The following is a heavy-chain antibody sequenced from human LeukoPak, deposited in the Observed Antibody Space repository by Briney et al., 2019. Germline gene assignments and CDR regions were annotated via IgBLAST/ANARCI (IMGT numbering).Heavy chain of an antibody. D-gene: IGHD1-14*01. CDR3: AKGPPRRFGFEVGYYMDV. CDR2: ISGSSGSI. Sequence: GGSLRLSCAASGFTFSSYAMSWVRQAPGKGLEWVSAISGSSGSIYYADSVKGRFTISRDNSKNTLYLQMNSLRAEDTAVYYYAKGPPRRFGFEVGYYMDVWGKGTTVTVSS. CDR1: GFTFSSYA. J-gene: IGHJ6*03. V-gene: IGHV3-23*01.